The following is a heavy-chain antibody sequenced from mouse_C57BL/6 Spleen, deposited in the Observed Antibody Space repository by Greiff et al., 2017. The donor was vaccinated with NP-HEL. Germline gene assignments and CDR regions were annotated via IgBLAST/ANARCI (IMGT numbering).Heavy chain of an antibody. Sequence: EVQRVESGGDLVKPGGSLKLSCAASGFTFSSYGMSWVRQTPDKRLEWVATISSGGSYTYYPDSVKGRFTISRDNAKNTLYLQMSSLKSEDTAMYYCARREATVMDYWGQGTSVTVSS. J-gene: IGHJ4*01. CDR2: ISSGGSYT. CDR3: ARREATVMDY. CDR1: GFTFSSYG. V-gene: IGHV5-6*01. D-gene: IGHD1-1*01.